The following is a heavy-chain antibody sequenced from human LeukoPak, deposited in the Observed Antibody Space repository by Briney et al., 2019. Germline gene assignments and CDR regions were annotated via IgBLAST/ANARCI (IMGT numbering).Heavy chain of an antibody. CDR2: IYYSGST. Sequence: PSETLSLTCAVYGGSFSGYYWSWIRQPPGKGLEWIGYIYYSGSTNYNPSLKSRVTISLDTSRNQFSLKLNFVTAADTAVYYCAKSNGYGLIDIWGQGTMVTVSS. V-gene: IGHV4-59*12. D-gene: IGHD3-10*01. CDR1: GGSFSGYY. J-gene: IGHJ3*02. CDR3: AKSNGYGLIDI.